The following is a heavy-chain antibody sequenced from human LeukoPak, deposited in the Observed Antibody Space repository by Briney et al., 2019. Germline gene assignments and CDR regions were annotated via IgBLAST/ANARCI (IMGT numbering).Heavy chain of an antibody. D-gene: IGHD3-3*01. CDR3: ARGRAYYDFWSGPYFDY. CDR1: GGSFSGYY. Sequence: SETLSLXCAVYGGSFSGYYWSWIRQPPGKGLEWIGEINHSGSTNYNPSLKSRVSISVDTSKNQFSLKLSSVTAADTAVYYCARGRAYYDFWSGPYFDYWGQGTLVTVSS. V-gene: IGHV4-34*01. J-gene: IGHJ4*02. CDR2: INHSGST.